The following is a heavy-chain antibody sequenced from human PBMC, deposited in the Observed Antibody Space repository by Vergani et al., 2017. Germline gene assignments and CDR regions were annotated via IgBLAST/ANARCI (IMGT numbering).Heavy chain of an antibody. Sequence: QVQLVESGGGVVQPGRSLRLSCAASGFTFSSYGMHWVRQAPGKGLEWVAVISYDGSNKYYADSVKGRFTISRDNSKNTLYLQMNSLRAEDTAVYYFANYYDSSDNSGVDYWGQGTLVTVSS. CDR2: ISYDGSNK. V-gene: IGHV3-30*18. CDR1: GFTFSSYG. D-gene: IGHD3-22*01. CDR3: ANYYDSSDNSGVDY. J-gene: IGHJ4*02.